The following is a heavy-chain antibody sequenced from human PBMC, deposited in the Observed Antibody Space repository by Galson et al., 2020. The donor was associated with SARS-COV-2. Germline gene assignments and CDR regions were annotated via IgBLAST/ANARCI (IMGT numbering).Heavy chain of an antibody. CDR1: GFTFSSYA. J-gene: IGHJ4*02. V-gene: IGHV3-23*01. CDR3: AKDTAAAPNDY. CDR2: FSGSGGST. Sequence: LPLTCAASGFTFSSYAMSWVRQAPGKGLEWVSAFSGSGGSTYYADSVKGRFTISRDNSKNTLYLQMNSLRAEDTAVYYCAKDTAAAPNDYWGQGTLVTVSS. D-gene: IGHD2-2*01.